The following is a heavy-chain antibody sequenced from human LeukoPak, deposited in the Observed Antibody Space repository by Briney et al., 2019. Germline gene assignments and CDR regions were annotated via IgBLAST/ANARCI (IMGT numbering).Heavy chain of an antibody. CDR2: INPNSGGT. V-gene: IGHV1-2*02. D-gene: IGHD3-3*01. CDR3: ASGLTYYDFWSGYIPRAFDY. Sequence: ASVKVSCKASGYTFTGYYMHWVRQAPGQGLEWMGWINPNSGGTNYAQKFQGRVTVTRDTSISTAYMELSRLRSDDTAVYYCASGLTYYDFWSGYIPRAFDYWGQGTLVTVSS. CDR1: GYTFTGYY. J-gene: IGHJ4*02.